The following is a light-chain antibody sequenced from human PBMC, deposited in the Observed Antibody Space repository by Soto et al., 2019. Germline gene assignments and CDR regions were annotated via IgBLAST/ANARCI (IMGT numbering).Light chain of an antibody. V-gene: IGLV1-40*01. CDR2: GNS. CDR3: QSYDSSLSGWKV. CDR1: SSNIGAGYD. J-gene: IGLJ2*01. Sequence: QAVGTQPPSVSGAPGQRVTGSCTGSSSNIGAGYDVHWYQQLPGTAPKLLIYGNSNRPSGVPDRFSGSKSGTSASLAITGLQAEDEADYYCQSYDSSLSGWKVFGGETKLTVL.